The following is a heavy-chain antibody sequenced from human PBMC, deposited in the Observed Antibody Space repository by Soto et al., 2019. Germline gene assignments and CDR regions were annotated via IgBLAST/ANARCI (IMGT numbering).Heavy chain of an antibody. CDR3: ARSYCSSTSCHSTNPANYYYYYGMDV. CDR2: ISYDGSNK. D-gene: IGHD2-2*01. Sequence: GGSLRLSCAASGFTFSSYAMHWVRQAPGKGLEWVAVISYDGSNKYYADSVKGRFTISRDNSKNTLYLQMNSLRAEDTAVYYCARSYCSSTSCHSTNPANYYYYYGMDVWGQGTTVTVSS. CDR1: GFTFSSYA. J-gene: IGHJ6*02. V-gene: IGHV3-30-3*01.